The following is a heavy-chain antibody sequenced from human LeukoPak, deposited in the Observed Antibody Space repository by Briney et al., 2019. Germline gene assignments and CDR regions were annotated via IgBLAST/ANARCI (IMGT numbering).Heavy chain of an antibody. J-gene: IGHJ4*02. CDR1: GFTFDDYA. V-gene: IGHV3-9*01. D-gene: IGHD3-10*01. CDR2: ISWNSGSI. Sequence: PGGSLRLSCAASGFTFDDYAMHWVRQAPGKGLEWVSGISWNSGSIGYADSVKGRFTISRDNAKNSLYLQMNSLRAEDTALYYCAKALYYYGPFDYWGQGTLVTVSS. CDR3: AKALYYYGPFDY.